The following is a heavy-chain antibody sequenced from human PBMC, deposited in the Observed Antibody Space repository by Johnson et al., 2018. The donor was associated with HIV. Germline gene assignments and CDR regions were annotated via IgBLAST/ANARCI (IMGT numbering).Heavy chain of an antibody. J-gene: IGHJ3*02. Sequence: VQLVESGGGVVWPGGSLRLSCAASGFTLDEYDMSWVRQVPGKGLEWVSGINWNGGRTGYADSVKGRFTISRDNSKNTLYLQMNSLRAEDTAVYYCARTITKSAFDIWGQGTMVTVSS. CDR3: ARTITKSAFDI. D-gene: IGHD3-10*01. CDR1: GFTLDEYD. CDR2: INWNGGRT. V-gene: IGHV3-20*04.